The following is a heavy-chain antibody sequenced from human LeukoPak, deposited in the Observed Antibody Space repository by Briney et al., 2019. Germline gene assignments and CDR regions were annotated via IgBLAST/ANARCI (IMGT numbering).Heavy chain of an antibody. CDR1: GFTFTDTY. D-gene: IGHD1-26*01. V-gene: IGHV3-11*01. Sequence: PGGSLRLSCAVSGFTFTDTYMTWIRQAPGKGLESLSYISPSGTDISYADSVKGRFTISRDNAKNSLYLQMNSLRAEDTAVYYCAKGGQFEGAGFDYWGQGTLVTVSS. J-gene: IGHJ4*02. CDR2: ISPSGTDI. CDR3: AKGGQFEGAGFDY.